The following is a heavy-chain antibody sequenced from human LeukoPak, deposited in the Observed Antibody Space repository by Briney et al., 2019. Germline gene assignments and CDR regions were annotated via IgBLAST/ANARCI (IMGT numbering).Heavy chain of an antibody. J-gene: IGHJ4*02. Sequence: SVKVSYKASGGTFSSYAISWVRQAPGQGLEWMGGIIPIFGTANYAQKFQGRVTITTDESTSTAYMELSSLRSEDTAVYYCARGKLPYSALTFDYWGQGTLVTVSS. D-gene: IGHD5-18*01. CDR1: GGTFSSYA. V-gene: IGHV1-69*05. CDR3: ARGKLPYSALTFDY. CDR2: IIPIFGTA.